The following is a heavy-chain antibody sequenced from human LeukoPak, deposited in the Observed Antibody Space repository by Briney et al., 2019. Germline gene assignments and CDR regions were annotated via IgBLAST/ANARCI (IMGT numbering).Heavy chain of an antibody. D-gene: IGHD4-23*01. CDR2: IKEDGSEK. J-gene: IGHJ5*02. CDR3: ARKLGTPGP. Sequence: GGSLRLSCAASGFTFSSYSMSWVRQAPGKGLEWVASIKEDGSEKYYVDSVKGRFTISRDNAKNSMYLQMNSLGVEDTAVYFCARKLGTPGPWGQGTLVTVSS. CDR1: GFTFSSYS. V-gene: IGHV3-7*01.